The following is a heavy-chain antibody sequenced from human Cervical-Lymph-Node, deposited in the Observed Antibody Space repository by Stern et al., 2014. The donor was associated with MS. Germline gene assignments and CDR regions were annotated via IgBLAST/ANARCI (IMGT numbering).Heavy chain of an antibody. V-gene: IGHV1-69*06. CDR1: GGTFNTSA. Sequence: VHLVESGAEVKKPASSVKVSCKASGGTFNTSAISWVRQAPGQGLEWMGGIIPILSTTNYAQKFQGRVTFTADKSTSTAYMALSGLRYEDTAVYYCARDLGVGPSVSWGQGTVVTVSS. CDR3: ARDLGVGPSVS. J-gene: IGHJ5*02. D-gene: IGHD5/OR15-5a*01. CDR2: IIPILSTT.